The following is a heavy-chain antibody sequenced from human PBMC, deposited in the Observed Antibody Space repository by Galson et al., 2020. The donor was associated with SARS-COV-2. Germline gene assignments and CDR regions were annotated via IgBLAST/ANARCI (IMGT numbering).Heavy chain of an antibody. D-gene: IGHD6-13*01. CDR3: ARGGYYDYYMDV. CDR1: GGSISSYY. Sequence: SETLSLTCTVSGGSISSYYWSWIRQPPGKGLEWIGYIYYSGSTNYNPSLKSRVTISVDTSKNQFSLKLSSVTAADTAVYYCARGGYYDYYMDVWGKGTTVTVSS. V-gene: IGHV4-59*01. J-gene: IGHJ6*03. CDR2: IYYSGST.